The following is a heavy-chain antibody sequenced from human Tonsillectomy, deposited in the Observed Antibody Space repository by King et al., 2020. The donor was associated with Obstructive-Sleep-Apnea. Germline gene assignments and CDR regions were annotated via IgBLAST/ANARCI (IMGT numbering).Heavy chain of an antibody. CDR3: AKVEGGDSGGFSDY. J-gene: IGHJ4*02. CDR1: GYSISSGYY. V-gene: IGHV4-38-2*02. CDR2: IYHSGST. Sequence: VQLQESGPGLVKPSETLSLTCTVSGYSISSGYYWDWIRQPPGKGLEWIGSIYHSGSTFYNPSLKSRVTISADTSKNQFSLKLSSVTAADTAVYYCAKVEGGDSGGFSDYWGQRTLVTVSS. D-gene: IGHD3-16*01.